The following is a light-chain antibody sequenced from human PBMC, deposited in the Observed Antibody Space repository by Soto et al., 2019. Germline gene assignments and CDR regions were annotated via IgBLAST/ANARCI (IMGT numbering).Light chain of an antibody. Sequence: DIQMTQSPSTLSASVGDRVTITCRASQSISSWLAWYQQKPGKAPNLLIYKASSLESGVPSRFSGSGSGTEFTLTISSLQPDDFATYYCQQYNNYPRTFGKGTKV. CDR3: QQYNNYPRT. J-gene: IGKJ1*01. CDR2: KAS. CDR1: QSISSW. V-gene: IGKV1-5*03.